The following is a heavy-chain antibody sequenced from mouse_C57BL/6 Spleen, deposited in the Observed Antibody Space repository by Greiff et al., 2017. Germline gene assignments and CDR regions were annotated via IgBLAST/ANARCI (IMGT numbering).Heavy chain of an antibody. Sequence: QVQLQQSGAELVRPGASVTLSCKASGYTFTDYEMHWVKQTPVHGLEWIGAIDPETGGTAYNQKFKGKAILTADKSSSTAYMELRSLTSADAAVYYCTAYLDYGGQGTTLTVSS. CDR3: TAYLDY. CDR1: GYTFTDYE. V-gene: IGHV1-15*01. CDR2: IDPETGGT. J-gene: IGHJ2*01.